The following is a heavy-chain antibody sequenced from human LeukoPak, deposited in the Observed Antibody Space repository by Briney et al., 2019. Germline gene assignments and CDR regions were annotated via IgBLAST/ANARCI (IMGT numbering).Heavy chain of an antibody. CDR1: GYSISSGYY. CDR2: IYYSGTT. CDR3: VRLYSNYDYMDV. D-gene: IGHD4-11*01. V-gene: IGHV4-38-2*02. J-gene: IGHJ6*03. Sequence: SETLSLTCTVSGYSISSGYYWGWIRQPPGKGLEWIGSIYYSGTTYYNSSLKSRVTISVDTSQSQFSLKLSSGTAADTAVYYCVRLYSNYDYMDVWGKGTTVTVSS.